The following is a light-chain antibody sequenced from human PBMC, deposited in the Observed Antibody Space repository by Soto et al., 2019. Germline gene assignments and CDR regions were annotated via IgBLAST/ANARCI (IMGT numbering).Light chain of an antibody. J-gene: IGKJ1*01. CDR1: QRISNF. Sequence: DIQMTQSPSSLSASVGDSITITCRASQRISNFLNWYQHKPGKAPRLLIYGASTLQSGVPSRFSGSGSGTDFTLTIVSLQPEDFATYYCQQTFNTPWTFGQGTKVEIK. CDR2: GAS. CDR3: QQTFNTPWT. V-gene: IGKV1-39*01.